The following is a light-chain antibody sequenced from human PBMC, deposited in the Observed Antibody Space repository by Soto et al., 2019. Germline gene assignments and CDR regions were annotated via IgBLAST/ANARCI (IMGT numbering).Light chain of an antibody. J-gene: IGKJ4*01. CDR1: QSVSTR. V-gene: IGKV1-5*03. CDR3: QQYNTYPLT. Sequence: DIQMTQSPSTLSASVGDRVTITCRASQSVSTRLAWYQQKPGKAPKPLIYKASSLEEGVPSRFSGSGSGTEFNITVSSLRPDEFATYYCQQYNTYPLTCGGGTTVEIK. CDR2: KAS.